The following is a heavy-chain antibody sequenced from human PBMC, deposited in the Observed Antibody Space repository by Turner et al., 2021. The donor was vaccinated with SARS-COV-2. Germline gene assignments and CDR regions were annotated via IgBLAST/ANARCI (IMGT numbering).Heavy chain of an antibody. CDR1: GSTFSPYA. CDR2: ISYNGNYK. V-gene: IGHV3-30*04. CDR3: ARSLRARVDFDY. D-gene: IGHD5-18*01. Sequence: QAQLVESGGGVVQAGRCLRLSCAASGSTFSPYALTWVREAPGRGLEWVALISYNGNYKDYADSVKGRFTISRDNSKNTLYLQMNSLRAEDTAVYYCARSLRARVDFDYWGQGTLVPVSS. J-gene: IGHJ4*02.